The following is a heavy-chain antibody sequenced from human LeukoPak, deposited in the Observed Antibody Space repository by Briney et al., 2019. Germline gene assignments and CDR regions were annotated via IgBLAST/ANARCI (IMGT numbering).Heavy chain of an antibody. Sequence: SGTLSLTCTVSGGSISSGGYSWSWIRQHPGKGLEWIGYIYHSGSTYYNPSLKSRVTISVDTSKNQFSLKLSSVTAADTAVYYCARDGYSSSSGDAFDIWGQGTMVTVSS. J-gene: IGHJ3*02. V-gene: IGHV4-31*03. D-gene: IGHD6-6*01. CDR2: IYHSGST. CDR3: ARDGYSSSSGDAFDI. CDR1: GGSISSGGYS.